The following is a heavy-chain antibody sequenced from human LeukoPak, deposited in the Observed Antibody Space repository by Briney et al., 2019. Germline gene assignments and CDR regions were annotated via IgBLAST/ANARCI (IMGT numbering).Heavy chain of an antibody. J-gene: IGHJ6*04. V-gene: IGHV4-34*01. D-gene: IGHD3-3*01. Sequence: PSETLSLTCAVYGGSFSGYYWSWLRQPPGKGLEWIGEINHSGSTNYNPSLKSRVAISVGTSKNQFSLKLSSVTAADTAVYYCARGYTICGVVYMDVWGKGTTVTVSS. CDR2: INHSGST. CDR1: GGSFSGYY. CDR3: ARGYTICGVVYMDV.